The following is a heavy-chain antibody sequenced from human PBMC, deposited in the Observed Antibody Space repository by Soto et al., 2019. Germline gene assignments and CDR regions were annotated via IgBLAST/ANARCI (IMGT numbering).Heavy chain of an antibody. CDR1: GGTFSSYA. CDR2: IIPIFGTA. J-gene: IGHJ5*02. V-gene: IGHV1-69*13. D-gene: IGHD3-3*01. CDR3: ARVEKYDFWSGYYRYNWFDP. Sequence: SVKVSCKASGGTFSSYAISWVRLAPGQGLEWMGGIIPIFGTANYAQKFQGRVTITADESTSTAYMELSSLRSEDTAVYYCARVEKYDFWSGYYRYNWFDPWGQGTLVTVSS.